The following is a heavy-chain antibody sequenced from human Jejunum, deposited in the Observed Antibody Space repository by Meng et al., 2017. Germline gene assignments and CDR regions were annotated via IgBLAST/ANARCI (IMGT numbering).Heavy chain of an antibody. CDR2: INNDGSDT. CDR1: GFTFNNYW. CDR3: ARDKPHNWFDP. V-gene: IGHV3-74*01. Sequence: VGAWGILSYPRGSLRLSCAAPGFTFNNYWMHWVRQAPGKGLVWVSRINNDGSDTTYADSVKGRFTISRDNAQNMLYLQMNSLRVEDTAVYYCARDKPHNWFDPWGQGTLVTVSS. J-gene: IGHJ5*02.